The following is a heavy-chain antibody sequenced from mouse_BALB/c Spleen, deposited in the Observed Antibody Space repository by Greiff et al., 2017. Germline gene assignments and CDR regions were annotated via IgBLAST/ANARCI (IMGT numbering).Heavy chain of an antibody. CDR3: AREGLGKVYFDV. V-gene: IGHV1-7*01. D-gene: IGHD4-1*01. Sequence: QVQLQQSGAELAKPGASVKMSCKASGYTFTSYWMHWVKQRPGQGLEWIGYINPSTGYTEYNQKFKDKATLTADKTSSTDYMQLSSLTSEDSAVYYCAREGLGKVYFDVWGAGTTVTVSS. J-gene: IGHJ1*01. CDR1: GYTFTSYW. CDR2: INPSTGYT.